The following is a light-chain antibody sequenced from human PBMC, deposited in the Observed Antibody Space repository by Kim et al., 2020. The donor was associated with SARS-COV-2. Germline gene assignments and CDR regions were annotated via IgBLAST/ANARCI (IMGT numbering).Light chain of an antibody. CDR2: NND. CDR3: GAWDGSLNGVV. CDR1: STDIVGNT. V-gene: IGLV1-44*01. Sequence: QTDTGSVTGTSTDIVGNTIYWYQHRPGPAATHLIDNNDQRPSAVAYRIYGSKSGTAAALAISGGQSAEEADDYCGAWDGSLNGVVFGGGTKLTVL. J-gene: IGLJ2*01.